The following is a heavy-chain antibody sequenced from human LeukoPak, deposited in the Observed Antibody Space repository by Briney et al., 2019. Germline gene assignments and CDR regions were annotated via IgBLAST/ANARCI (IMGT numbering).Heavy chain of an antibody. Sequence: PGGSLRLSCAASGFTFSSYSMNWVRQAPGEGLEWGSSISSSSSYIYYADSVKGRFTISRDNAKNSLYLQMNSLRAEDTAVYYCARVSAPRAGYYFDYWGQGTLVTVSS. J-gene: IGHJ4*02. CDR3: ARVSAPRAGYYFDY. D-gene: IGHD3-3*02. V-gene: IGHV3-21*01. CDR1: GFTFSSYS. CDR2: ISSSSSYI.